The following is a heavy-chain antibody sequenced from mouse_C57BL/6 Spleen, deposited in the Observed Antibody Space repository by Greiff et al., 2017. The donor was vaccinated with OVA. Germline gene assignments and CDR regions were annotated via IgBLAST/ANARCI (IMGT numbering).Heavy chain of an antibody. V-gene: IGHV1-55*01. CDR2: IYPGSGST. J-gene: IGHJ2*01. D-gene: IGHD2-3*01. CDR3: ARCDGYYEDFCD. Sequence: QVQLQQPGAELVKPGASVKMSCKASGYTFTSYWITWVKQRPGQGLEWIGGIYPGSGSTNYNEKFKSKATLTVDTSSSTAYMQLSSLTSEDSAVYYCARCDGYYEDFCDWGQGTTLTVSS. CDR1: GYTFTSYW.